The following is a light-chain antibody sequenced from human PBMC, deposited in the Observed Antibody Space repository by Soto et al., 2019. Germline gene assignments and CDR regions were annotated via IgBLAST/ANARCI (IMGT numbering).Light chain of an antibody. CDR1: QSVSSGH. CDR2: GPS. CDR3: QQYYNWPT. J-gene: IGKJ5*01. V-gene: IGKV3-15*01. Sequence: DIVLTQSPGNLSLSPGERASLSFMASQSVSSGHLAWYQQKPGQAPRLLVYGPSTRATGVPARFSGSGSGTEFTLTISSLQSEDFAVYYCQQYYNWPTFGQGTRLEI.